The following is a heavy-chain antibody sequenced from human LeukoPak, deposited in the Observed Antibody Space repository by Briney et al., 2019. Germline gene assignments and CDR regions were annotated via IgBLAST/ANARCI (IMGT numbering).Heavy chain of an antibody. CDR1: GFTFSSYS. J-gene: IGHJ6*02. V-gene: IGHV3-21*01. Sequence: GGSLRLSCVASGFTFSSYSMNWVRQAPGKGLEWVSSISSSSSYIYYADSVKGRFTISRDNAKNSLYLQMNSLRAEDTAVYYCARRAAAGTFPYYYGMDVWGQGTTVTVSS. CDR3: ARRAAAGTFPYYYGMDV. D-gene: IGHD6-13*01. CDR2: ISSSSSYI.